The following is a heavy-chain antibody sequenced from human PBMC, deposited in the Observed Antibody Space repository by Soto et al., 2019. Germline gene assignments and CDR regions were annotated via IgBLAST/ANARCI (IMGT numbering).Heavy chain of an antibody. CDR2: INPDANYI. CDR3: ARYVPHNWFDS. J-gene: IGHJ5*01. CDR1: RGAFVAYG. D-gene: IGHD3-10*02. Sequence: EVQLVESGRGLVQPGGSLRLSCEAYRGAFVAYGMNWVRQAPGKGLVWVSRINPDANYILYADSVKGRFTASLDNAKNMVFLQMNSLRVEDTAVYYCARYVPHNWFDSWGQGTLVTVSS. V-gene: IGHV3-74*01.